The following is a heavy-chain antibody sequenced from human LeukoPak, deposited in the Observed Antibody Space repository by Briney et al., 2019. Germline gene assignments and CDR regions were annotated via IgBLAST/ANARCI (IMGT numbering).Heavy chain of an antibody. Sequence: RSGGSLRLSCAASGFTFSDYYMSWIRQAPGKGLEWVSYISSSGSTIYYADSVKGRFTISRDNAKNSLYLQMNSLRAEDTAVYHCARVFSLQLWPVAGNYYYMDVWGKGTTVTISS. CDR3: ARVFSLQLWPVAGNYYYMDV. CDR2: ISSSGSTI. CDR1: GFTFSDYY. D-gene: IGHD6-19*01. J-gene: IGHJ6*03. V-gene: IGHV3-11*01.